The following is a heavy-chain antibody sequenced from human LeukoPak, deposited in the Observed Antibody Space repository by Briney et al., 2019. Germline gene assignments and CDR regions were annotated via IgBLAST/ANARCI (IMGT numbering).Heavy chain of an antibody. CDR1: GDSISSSSYY. Sequence: SETLSLTCTVSGDSISSSSYYWGWIRQPPGKALEWIGSIFYSGSTYYNTPLKSRVTISVDTSKNQFSLKLSSVTAADTAVYYCARGVTAVPAWGQGTLVTVSS. D-gene: IGHD2-21*02. CDR2: IFYSGST. V-gene: IGHV4-39*01. CDR3: ARGVTAVPA. J-gene: IGHJ5*02.